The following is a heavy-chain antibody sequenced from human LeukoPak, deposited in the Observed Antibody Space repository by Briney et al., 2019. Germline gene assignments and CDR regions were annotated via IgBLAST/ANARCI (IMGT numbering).Heavy chain of an antibody. CDR2: ISGSGGST. V-gene: IGHV3-23*01. D-gene: IGHD3-10*01. Sequence: GGSLRLSCAASGFTFSSYAMSWVRQAPGKGLEWVSAISGSGGSTYYADSVKGRFTISRDNAKNSLYLQMNSLRAEDTAVYYCARDVKLLLWFGTRESYYYYGMDVWGQGTTVTVSS. CDR1: GFTFSSYA. J-gene: IGHJ6*02. CDR3: ARDVKLLLWFGTRESYYYYGMDV.